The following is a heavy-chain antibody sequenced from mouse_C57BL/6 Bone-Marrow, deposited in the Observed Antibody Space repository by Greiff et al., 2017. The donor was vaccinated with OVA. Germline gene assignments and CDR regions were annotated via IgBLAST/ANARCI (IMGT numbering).Heavy chain of an antibody. J-gene: IGHJ4*01. V-gene: IGHV1-64*01. CDR1: GYTFTSYW. Sequence: QVQLQQSGAELVKPGASVKLSCKASGYTFTSYWMHWVKQRPGQGLEWIGMIHPNSGSTNYNEKFKSKATLTVDKSSSTAYMQLSSLTSEDSAVYYCARSPLYYGSSYDAMDYWGQGTSVTVSS. CDR2: IHPNSGST. D-gene: IGHD1-1*01. CDR3: ARSPLYYGSSYDAMDY.